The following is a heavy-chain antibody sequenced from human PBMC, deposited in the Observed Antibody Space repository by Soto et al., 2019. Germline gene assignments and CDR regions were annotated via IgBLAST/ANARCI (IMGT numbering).Heavy chain of an antibody. D-gene: IGHD1-1*01. V-gene: IGHV4-34*01. Sequence: PSEPLSLTCAVYSGSFSGYYWSWIRQPPGKGLEWSGGINPSGSTDYNPSLKSRVMISVDTSKKQFSLKLRSVTAADTAVYYCVGDGTKTLRDWFDPWGQGISVTVSS. CDR3: VGDGTKTLRDWFDP. CDR2: INPSGST. J-gene: IGHJ5*02. CDR1: SGSFSGYY.